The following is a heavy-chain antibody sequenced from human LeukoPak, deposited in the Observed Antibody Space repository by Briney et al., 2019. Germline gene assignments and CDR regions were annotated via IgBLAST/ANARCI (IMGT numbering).Heavy chain of an antibody. J-gene: IGHJ4*02. Sequence: ASVKVSCKASGGTFSSYATSWVRQAPGQGLEWMGGIIPIFGTANYAQKFQGRVTITADESTSTAYMELSSLRSEDTAVYYCAHLPNGYDDYGDYRLAYYFDYWGQGTLVTVSS. CDR3: AHLPNGYDDYGDYRLAYYFDY. CDR1: GGTFSSYA. CDR2: IIPIFGTA. V-gene: IGHV1-69*13. D-gene: IGHD4-17*01.